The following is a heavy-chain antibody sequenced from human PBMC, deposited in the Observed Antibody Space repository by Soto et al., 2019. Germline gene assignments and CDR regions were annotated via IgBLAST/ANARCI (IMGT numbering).Heavy chain of an antibody. CDR2: ISYDGSNK. V-gene: IGHV3-30*18. Sequence: PXXSQRLSCAASGFTFSSYGMHWVLQAPGKGLEWVAVISYDGSNKYYADSVKGRFTISRDNSKNTLYLQMNRMRAEDTAVYYCAKERIRVIPFDYWGQGTLVTVSS. D-gene: IGHD3-16*02. J-gene: IGHJ4*02. CDR1: GFTFSSYG. CDR3: AKERIRVIPFDY.